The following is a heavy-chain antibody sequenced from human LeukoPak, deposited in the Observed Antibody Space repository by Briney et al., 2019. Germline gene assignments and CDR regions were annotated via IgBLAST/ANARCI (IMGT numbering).Heavy chain of an antibody. V-gene: IGHV1-8*01. D-gene: IGHD1-26*01. CDR3: ARRWVGGYRTYYYYYMGV. J-gene: IGHJ6*03. CDR2: MNPNSGNT. Sequence: ASMKVSCKASGYTFTSYDINWVRQATGQGLEWMGWMNPNSGNTGYAQKFQGRVTMTRNTSISTAYMELSSLRSEDTAVYYCARRWVGGYRTYYYYYMGVWGKGTTVTVSS. CDR1: GYTFTSYD.